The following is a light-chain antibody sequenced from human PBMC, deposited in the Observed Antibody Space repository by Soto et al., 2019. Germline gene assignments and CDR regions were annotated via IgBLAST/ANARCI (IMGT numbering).Light chain of an antibody. CDR2: EVS. CDR1: SSDIGGYNY. J-gene: IGLJ1*01. Sequence: QSALTQPASVSGSPGQSITISCTGTSSDIGGYNYVSWYQQHPGKAPKLVIHEVSNRPSGVSNRFSGSKSGNTASLTISGLQAEDEADYYCISFTSTSALYVFGTGTKGTVL. V-gene: IGLV2-14*01. CDR3: ISFTSTSALYV.